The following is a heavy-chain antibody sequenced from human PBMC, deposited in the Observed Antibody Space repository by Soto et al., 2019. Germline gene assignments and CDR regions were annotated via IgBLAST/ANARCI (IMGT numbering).Heavy chain of an antibody. CDR2: IYYSGST. V-gene: IGHV4-30-4*01. CDR3: ARVPFIPDYGDYVSFFDY. CDR1: GGSISSGDYY. Sequence: PSETLSLTCTVSGGSISSGDYYWSWIRQPPGKGLEWIGYIYYSGSTYYNPSLKSRVTISVDTSKNQFSLKLSSVTAADTAVYYCARVPFIPDYGDYVSFFDYWGQGTLVTVSS. D-gene: IGHD4-17*01. J-gene: IGHJ4*02.